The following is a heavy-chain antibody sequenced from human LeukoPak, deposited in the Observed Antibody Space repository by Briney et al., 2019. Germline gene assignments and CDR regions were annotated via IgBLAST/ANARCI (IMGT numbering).Heavy chain of an antibody. V-gene: IGHV1-8*03. CDR3: ARGLSGYATPDY. CDR2: MNPNSGNT. Sequence: GASVKVFCKASGYTFTSYDINWVRQATGQGLEWMGWMNPNSGNTGYAQKFQGRVTITRNTSISTAYMELSSLRSEGTAVYYCARGLSGYATPDYWGQGTLVTVSS. J-gene: IGHJ4*02. CDR1: GYTFTSYD. D-gene: IGHD5-12*01.